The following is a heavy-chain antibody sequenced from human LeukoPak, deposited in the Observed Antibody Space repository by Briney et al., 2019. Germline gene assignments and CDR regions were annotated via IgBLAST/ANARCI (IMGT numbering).Heavy chain of an antibody. V-gene: IGHV4-61*02. CDR3: ARDEPPALDV. CDR2: IYTSGST. Sequence: SETLSLTCTVSGGSISSGSYHWSWIRPPAGKGLEWIGRIYTSGSTNYNPSLKSRVTISVDTSKNQFSLKLSSVTAADTAVYYCARDEPPALDVWGKGTTVTVSS. J-gene: IGHJ6*04. D-gene: IGHD6-25*01. CDR1: GGSISSGSYH.